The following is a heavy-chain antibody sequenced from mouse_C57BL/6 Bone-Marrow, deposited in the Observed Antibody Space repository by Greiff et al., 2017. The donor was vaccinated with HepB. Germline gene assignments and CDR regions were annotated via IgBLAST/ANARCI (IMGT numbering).Heavy chain of an antibody. J-gene: IGHJ4*01. CDR2: INPNNGGT. V-gene: IGHV1-26*01. CDR3: AATMVKEVGYAMDY. Sequence: VQLKQSGPELVKPGASVKISCKASGYTFTDYYMNWVKQSHGKSLEWIGDINPNNGGTSYNQKFKGKATLTVDKSSSTAYMELRSLTSEDSAVYYCAATMVKEVGYAMDYWGQGTSVTVSS. D-gene: IGHD2-2*01. CDR1: GYTFTDYY.